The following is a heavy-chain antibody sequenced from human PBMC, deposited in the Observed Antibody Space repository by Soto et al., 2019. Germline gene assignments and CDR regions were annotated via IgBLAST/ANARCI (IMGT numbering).Heavy chain of an antibody. Sequence: SETLSLTCAVSGGSISSGGYSWSWIRQPPGKGLEWIGYIYHSGSTNYNPSLKSRVTISVDTSKNQFSLKLTSVTAADTAVYYCARDYYDSSDYTTNWFDPWGQGTLVTVSS. J-gene: IGHJ5*02. CDR1: GGSISSGGYS. V-gene: IGHV4-30-2*01. D-gene: IGHD3-22*01. CDR3: ARDYYDSSDYTTNWFDP. CDR2: IYHSGST.